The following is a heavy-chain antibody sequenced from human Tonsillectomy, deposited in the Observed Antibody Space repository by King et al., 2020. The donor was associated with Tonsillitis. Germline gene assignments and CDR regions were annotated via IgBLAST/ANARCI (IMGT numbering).Heavy chain of an antibody. Sequence: VQLVESGGGVVQPGRSLRLSCAASGFTFSTYGMHWVRQAPGKGLEWVAVIWYDGRQKYYADSVKGRFTISRDNLKNTLYLQMNSLRVDDTAMYYCARDYTKWSGGGDYWGQGTLVTVSS. CDR3: ARDYTKWSGGGDY. D-gene: IGHD2-15*01. CDR2: IWYDGRQK. V-gene: IGHV3-33*01. J-gene: IGHJ4*02. CDR1: GFTFSTYG.